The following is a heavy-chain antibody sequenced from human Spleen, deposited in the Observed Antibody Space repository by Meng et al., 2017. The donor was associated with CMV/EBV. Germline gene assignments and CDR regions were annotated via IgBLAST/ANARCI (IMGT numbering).Heavy chain of an antibody. CDR3: ATSFAGVTH. CDR1: GFTFEDFA. V-gene: IGHV3-9*01. J-gene: IGHJ4*02. Sequence: GGSLRLSCAASGFTFEDFAMHWVRQIPGEGLEWLSGMSGNTGFIGYADSVKGRFTISRDKSKNTLYLEMNTLRVEDTAVYYCATSFAGVTHWGQGTLVTVSS. D-gene: IGHD2-21*02. CDR2: MSGNTGFI.